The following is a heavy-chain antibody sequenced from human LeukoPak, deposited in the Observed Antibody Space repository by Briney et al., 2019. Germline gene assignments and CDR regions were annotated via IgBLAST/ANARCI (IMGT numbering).Heavy chain of an antibody. Sequence: GGSLRLSCAASGFTVSSNYMSWVRQAPGKGLEWVSVIYSGGSTYYADSVKGRFTISRDNSKNTLYLQMNSLRAEDTAVYYCASNLLWFGESQAYWGQGTLVTVSS. CDR1: GFTVSSNY. V-gene: IGHV3-53*01. CDR2: IYSGGST. D-gene: IGHD3-10*01. CDR3: ASNLLWFGESQAY. J-gene: IGHJ4*02.